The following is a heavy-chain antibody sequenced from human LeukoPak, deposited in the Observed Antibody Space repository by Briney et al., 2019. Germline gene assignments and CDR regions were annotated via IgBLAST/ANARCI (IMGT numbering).Heavy chain of an antibody. CDR1: GGSIISSYY. D-gene: IGHD1-1*01. CDR3: ARRTYSAAYWKHFDY. Sequence: SETLSLTCTVSGGSIISSYYWGWIRQPPGKGLELIGTISYSGSTYDNPSLKSRVTISVDTSKNQFSLKLNSVTAADTAVYFCARRTYSAAYWKHFDYWGQGTLVTVSS. V-gene: IGHV4-39*01. CDR2: ISYSGST. J-gene: IGHJ4*02.